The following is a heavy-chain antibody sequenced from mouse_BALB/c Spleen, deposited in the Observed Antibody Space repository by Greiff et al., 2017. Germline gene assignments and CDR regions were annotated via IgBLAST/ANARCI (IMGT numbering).Heavy chain of an antibody. V-gene: IGHV7-3*02. CDR2: IRNKANGYTT. J-gene: IGHJ2*01. CDR3: ARDKGTKYYFDY. CDR1: GFTFTDYY. Sequence: EVQVVESGGGLVQPGGSLRLSCATSGFTFTDYYMSWVRQPPGKALEWLGFIRNKANGYTTEYSASVKGRFTISRDNSQSILYLQMNTLRAEDSATYYCARDKGTKYYFDYWGEGTTLTVSS.